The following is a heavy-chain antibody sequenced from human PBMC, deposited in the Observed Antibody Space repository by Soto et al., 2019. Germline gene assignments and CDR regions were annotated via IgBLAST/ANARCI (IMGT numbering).Heavy chain of an antibody. V-gene: IGHV4-39*02. CDR1: GGSISSSSYF. CDR2: IDFRGTT. J-gene: IGHJ5*02. CDR3: SSRAPEVFAP. Sequence: SKTLSLTCTVSGGSISSSSYFWAWIRRPPGKGLEWIGSIDFRGTTYTNPSLESRVTISVDTSKNHFSLKLDSVTAADTALYYCSSRAPEVFAPWGRGSLVTVSS.